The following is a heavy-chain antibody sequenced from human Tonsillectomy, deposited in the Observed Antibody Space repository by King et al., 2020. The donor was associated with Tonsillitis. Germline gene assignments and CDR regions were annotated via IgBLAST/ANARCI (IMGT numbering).Heavy chain of an antibody. CDR1: GGSFSGYY. J-gene: IGHJ2*01. CDR3: ARSGFYGGNSGWYFDL. V-gene: IGHV4-34*01. D-gene: IGHD4-23*01. Sequence: VQLPQWGAGLLKPSETLSLTCAVYGGSFSGYYWSWIRQPPGKGLEWIGEINHSGSTNYNPSLKSRVTISVDTSKNQFSLKLSSVTAADTAVYYCARSGFYGGNSGWYFDLWGRGTLVTVSS. CDR2: INHSGST.